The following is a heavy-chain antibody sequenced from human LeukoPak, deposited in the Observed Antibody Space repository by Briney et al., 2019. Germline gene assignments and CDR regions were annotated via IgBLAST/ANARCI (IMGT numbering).Heavy chain of an antibody. CDR2: ISGDGGST. CDR3: AKDIASSWYRDYYYYGMDV. J-gene: IGHJ6*02. CDR1: GFTFDDYA. D-gene: IGHD6-13*01. V-gene: IGHV3-43*02. Sequence: GGPLRLSCAASGFTFDDYAMHWVRQAPEKGLEWVSLISGDGGSTYYADSVKGRFTISRDNSKNSLYLQMNSLRTEDTALYYCAKDIASSWYRDYYYYGMDVWGQGTTVAVSS.